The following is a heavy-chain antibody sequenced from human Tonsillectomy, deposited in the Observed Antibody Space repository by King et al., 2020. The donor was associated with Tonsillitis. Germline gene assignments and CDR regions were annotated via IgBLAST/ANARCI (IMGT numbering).Heavy chain of an antibody. CDR1: GFTFSSYV. V-gene: IGHV3-23*04. Sequence: EVQLVESGGGLVQPGGSLRLSCAASGFTFSSYVMSWVRQAPGKGLEWVSAISGSGGTTYYADSVKGRFTISRDNSKNTLYLQMNSLRAEDTAVYYCANGLLWFGEPNSWGQGTLVTVSS. CDR2: ISGSGGTT. CDR3: ANGLLWFGEPNS. J-gene: IGHJ5*02. D-gene: IGHD3-10*01.